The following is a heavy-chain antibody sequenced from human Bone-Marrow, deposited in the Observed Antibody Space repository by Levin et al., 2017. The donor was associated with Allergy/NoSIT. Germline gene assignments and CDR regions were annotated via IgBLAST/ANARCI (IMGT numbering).Heavy chain of an antibody. CDR1: GFTFSSYG. CDR3: ARRITMVRGVSGWFDP. D-gene: IGHD3-10*01. CDR2: ISYDGSNK. V-gene: IGHV3-30*03. J-gene: IGHJ5*02. Sequence: GGSLRLSCAASGFTFSSYGMHWVRQAPGKGLEWVAVISYDGSNKYYADSVKGRFTISRDNSKNTLYLQMNSLRAEDTAVYYCARRITMVRGVSGWFDPWGQGTLVTVSS.